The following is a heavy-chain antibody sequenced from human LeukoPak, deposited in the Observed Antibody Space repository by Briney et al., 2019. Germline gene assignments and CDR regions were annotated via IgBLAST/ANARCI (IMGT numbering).Heavy chain of an antibody. J-gene: IGHJ5*02. CDR3: ARVGGRFS. D-gene: IGHD3-3*01. V-gene: IGHV4-59*01. CDR1: GGSISSYY. Sequence: SETLSLTCTVSGGSISSYYWSWIRQPPGKGLEWVGYIYYSGSTNYNPSLKSRATISVDTSKNQFSLKLSSVTAADTAVYYCARVGGRFSWGQGTLVTVSS. CDR2: IYYSGST.